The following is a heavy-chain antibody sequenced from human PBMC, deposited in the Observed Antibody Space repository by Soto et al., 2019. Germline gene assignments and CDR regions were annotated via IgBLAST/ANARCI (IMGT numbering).Heavy chain of an antibody. CDR2: IYYSGST. D-gene: IGHD3-22*01. CDR1: GGSISSYY. V-gene: IGHV4-59*01. CDR3: ARAITMIVVPYGMDV. Sequence: QVQLQESGPGLVKPSETLSLTCTVSGGSISSYYWSWIRQPPGKGLEWIGYIYYSGSTNYNPSLKSRVTISGDTSKNQCSLKLSSVTAADTAVDYCARAITMIVVPYGMDVWGQGTTVTVSS. J-gene: IGHJ6*02.